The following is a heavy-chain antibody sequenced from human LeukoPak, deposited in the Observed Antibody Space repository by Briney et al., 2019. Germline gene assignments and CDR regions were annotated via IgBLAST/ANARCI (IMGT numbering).Heavy chain of an antibody. CDR3: ARGQTSDPVSAGTYGYYMDV. J-gene: IGHJ6*03. V-gene: IGHV3-21*04. CDR1: GFTFSSYS. D-gene: IGHD6-19*01. CDR2: ISSSSSYI. Sequence: GGSLRLSCAASGFTFSSYSMNWVRQAPGKGLEWVSSISSSSSYIYYADSVKGRFTISRDNAKNSLYLQMNSLRAEDTAVYYCARGQTSDPVSAGTYGYYMDVWGKGTTVTVSS.